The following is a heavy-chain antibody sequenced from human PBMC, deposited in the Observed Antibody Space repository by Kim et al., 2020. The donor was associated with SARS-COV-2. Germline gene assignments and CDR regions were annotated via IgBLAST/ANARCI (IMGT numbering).Heavy chain of an antibody. CDR3: AKMGTGNYYGMDV. J-gene: IGHJ6*02. D-gene: IGHD1-1*01. V-gene: IGHV3-23*01. Sequence: YAESVKGRLTIARNNSKNTLYLQMNSRRAEDTAVYYGAKMGTGNYYGMDVWGQGTTVTVSS.